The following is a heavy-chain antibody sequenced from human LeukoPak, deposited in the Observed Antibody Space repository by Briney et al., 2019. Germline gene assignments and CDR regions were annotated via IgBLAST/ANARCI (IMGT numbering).Heavy chain of an antibody. CDR2: ISSSSSTI. CDR3: AKDEGYYYGSGSYFDY. D-gene: IGHD3-10*01. CDR1: GFTFSSYS. V-gene: IGHV3-48*01. Sequence: GSLRLSCAASGFTFSSYSMNWVRQAPGKGLEWVSYISSSSSTIYYADSVKGRFTISRDNSKNTLYLQMNSLRAEDTAVYYCAKDEGYYYGSGSYFDYWGQGTLVTVSS. J-gene: IGHJ4*02.